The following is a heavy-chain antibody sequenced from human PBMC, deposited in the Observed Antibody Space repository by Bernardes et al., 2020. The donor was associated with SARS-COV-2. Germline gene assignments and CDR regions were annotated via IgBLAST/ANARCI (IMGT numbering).Heavy chain of an antibody. CDR2: INHRGTS. J-gene: IGHJ5*02. CDR3: ASSSRELLRYNWFDP. CDR1: VGSFSDYY. D-gene: IGHD1-26*01. Sequence: SETLSLTCAVYVGSFSDYYWTWIRQPPGKGLEWIGAINHRGTSNYNPSLTSRVTLSVDTSKNQFSLKLNSVTAADTAVYYCASSSRELLRYNWFDPWGQGTLVTVSS. V-gene: IGHV4-34*01.